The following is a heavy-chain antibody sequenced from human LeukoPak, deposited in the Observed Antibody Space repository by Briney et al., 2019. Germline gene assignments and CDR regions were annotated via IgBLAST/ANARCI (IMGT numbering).Heavy chain of an antibody. V-gene: IGHV4-34*01. J-gene: IGHJ4*02. CDR1: GGSISSYY. Sequence: SETLSLTCTVSGGSISSYYWSWIRQPPGKGLEWIGEINHSGSTNYNPSLKSRVTISVDTSKNQFSLKLSSVTAADTAVYYCARGLPQFYSSSRFDSWGQGTLVTVSS. D-gene: IGHD6-13*01. CDR2: INHSGST. CDR3: ARGLPQFYSSSRFDS.